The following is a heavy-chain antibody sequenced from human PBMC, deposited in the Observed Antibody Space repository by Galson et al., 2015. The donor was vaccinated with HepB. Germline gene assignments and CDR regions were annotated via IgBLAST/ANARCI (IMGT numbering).Heavy chain of an antibody. CDR3: AREGHYYDSRGYYGVFDI. Sequence: SVKVSCKASGGTFTNYALSWVRQAPGQGLEWMGGIIPILHTPNYAQKFQGRVTSSTDESTSTVYMELSSLRSEDTAFYYCAREGHYYDSRGYYGVFDIWGQGTMVTVSS. CDR2: IIPILHTP. D-gene: IGHD3-22*01. CDR1: GGTFTNYA. J-gene: IGHJ3*02. V-gene: IGHV1-69*05.